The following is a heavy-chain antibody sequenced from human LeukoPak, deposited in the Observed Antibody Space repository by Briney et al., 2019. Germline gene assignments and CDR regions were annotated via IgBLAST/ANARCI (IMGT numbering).Heavy chain of an antibody. CDR3: ARGGIQLWLDY. CDR2: INHSGST. V-gene: IGHV4-34*01. D-gene: IGHD5-18*01. J-gene: IGHJ4*02. CDR1: GGSFSGYY. Sequence: PSETLSLTCAVYGGSFSGYYWSWIRQPPGKGLEWVGEINHSGSTNYNPSFKSRGTITVATSKNQFSLKLSTVIAADTAVYYCARGGIQLWLDYWGQGTLVTVSS.